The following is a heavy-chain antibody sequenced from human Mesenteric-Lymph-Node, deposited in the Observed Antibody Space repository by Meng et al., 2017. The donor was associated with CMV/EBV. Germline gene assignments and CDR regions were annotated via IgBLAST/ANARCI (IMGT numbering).Heavy chain of an antibody. Sequence: ASVKVSCKASGYTFTGYYMHWVRQAPGQGLEWMGWINPNSADTNYAQMFQGRVTMTRDTSISTAYMELSRLRSDDTAVYYCARGGIVVLPAARGTLDYWGQGTLVTVSS. J-gene: IGHJ4*02. CDR1: GYTFTGYY. D-gene: IGHD2-2*01. CDR2: INPNSADT. V-gene: IGHV1-2*02. CDR3: ARGGIVVLPAARGTLDY.